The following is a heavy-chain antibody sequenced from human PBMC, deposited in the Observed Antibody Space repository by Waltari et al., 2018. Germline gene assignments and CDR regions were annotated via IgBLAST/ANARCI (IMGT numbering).Heavy chain of an antibody. CDR2: LSYDGSNK. Sequence: QVQLVESGGGVVQPGTSLRLSCAASGFVFCTYALHWVRQGPGKGLEWLAVLSYDGSNKYYTDSVRGRFTISRDNSKNTMYLEMNSLRTDDTAIYYCARENRQWLSPEPYYFDYWGQGTPVTVTS. J-gene: IGHJ4*02. D-gene: IGHD6-19*01. V-gene: IGHV3-30*10. CDR3: ARENRQWLSPEPYYFDY. CDR1: GFVFCTYA.